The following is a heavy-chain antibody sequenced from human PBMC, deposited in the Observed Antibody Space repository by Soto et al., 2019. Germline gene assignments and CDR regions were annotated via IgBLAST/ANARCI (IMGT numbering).Heavy chain of an antibody. Sequence: PGGSLRLSCAASGFNFGASWMAWVRQAPGKGLEWVSSISSSSSYIYYADSVKGRFTISRDNAKNSLYLQMNSLRAEDTAVYYCARITGSSGHDAFDIWGQGTMVTVSS. CDR2: ISSSSSYI. D-gene: IGHD3-22*01. J-gene: IGHJ3*02. CDR1: GFNFGASW. CDR3: ARITGSSGHDAFDI. V-gene: IGHV3-21*01.